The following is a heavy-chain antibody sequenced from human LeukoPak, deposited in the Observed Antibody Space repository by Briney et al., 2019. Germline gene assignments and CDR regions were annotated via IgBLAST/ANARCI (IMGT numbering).Heavy chain of an antibody. J-gene: IGHJ4*02. V-gene: IGHV1-24*01. CDR3: ATGRKFRDYGDYHNY. D-gene: IGHD4-17*01. CDR2: FDPEDGET. Sequence: ASVKVSCKASGGTFSSYAISWVRQAPGKGLEWMGGFDPEDGETIYAQKFQGRVTMTEDTSTDTAYMELSSLRSEDAAVYYCATGRKFRDYGDYHNYWGQGTLVTVSS. CDR1: GGTFSSYA.